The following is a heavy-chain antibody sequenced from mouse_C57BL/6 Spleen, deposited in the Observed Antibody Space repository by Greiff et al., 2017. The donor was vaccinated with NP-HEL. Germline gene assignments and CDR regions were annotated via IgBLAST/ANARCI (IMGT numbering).Heavy chain of an antibody. CDR3: ARDEGDSSGSFAY. Sequence: EVKVVESGGGLVKPGGSLKLSCAASGFTFSSYAMSWVRQTPEKRLEWVATISDGGSYTYYPDNVKGRFTISRDNAKNNLYLQMSHLKSEDTAMYYCARDEGDSSGSFAYWGQGTLVTVSA. CDR2: ISDGGSYT. D-gene: IGHD3-2*02. CDR1: GFTFSSYA. J-gene: IGHJ3*01. V-gene: IGHV5-4*01.